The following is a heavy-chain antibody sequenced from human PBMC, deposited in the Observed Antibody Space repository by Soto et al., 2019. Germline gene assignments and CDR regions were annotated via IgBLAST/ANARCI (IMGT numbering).Heavy chain of an antibody. Sequence: SETLSLTCAVSGGSISSGGYSWSWTRQPPGKGLEWIGYIYHSGSTYYNPSLKSRVTISVDRSKNQFSLKLSSVTAADTAVYYCPEAQGDSYCPSYFGCRGRVNRVTFAS. CDR3: PEAQGDSYCPSYFGC. CDR2: IYHSGST. V-gene: IGHV4-30-2*01. D-gene: IGHD1-26*01. CDR1: GGSISSGGYS. J-gene: IGHJ4*03.